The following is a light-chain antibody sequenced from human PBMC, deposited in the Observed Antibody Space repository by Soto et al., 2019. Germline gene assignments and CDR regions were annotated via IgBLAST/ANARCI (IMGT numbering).Light chain of an antibody. Sequence: QSALTQPPSVSGSPGQSVTISCTGTSSDVGSYNRVSWYQQPPGTAPKLMLYGVSNRPSGVPDRFSGSKSGNTASLTISGLQAEDEGDYYCCSYTSSTHYVFGTGTKLTVL. CDR2: GVS. CDR1: SSDVGSYNR. V-gene: IGLV2-18*02. J-gene: IGLJ1*01. CDR3: CSYTSSTHYV.